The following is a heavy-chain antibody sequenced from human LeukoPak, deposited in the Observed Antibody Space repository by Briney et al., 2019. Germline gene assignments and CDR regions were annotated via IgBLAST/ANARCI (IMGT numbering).Heavy chain of an antibody. D-gene: IGHD2-2*02. V-gene: IGHV4-30-4*01. Sequence: PSQTLSLTCTVSSGSISSGDYYWSWIRQPPGKGLEWIGYIYYSGSTYYNPSLKSRVTISVDTSKNQFSLKLSSVTAADTAVYYCARSVVPAAIRFDPWGQGTLVTVSS. J-gene: IGHJ5*02. CDR2: IYYSGST. CDR1: SGSISSGDYY. CDR3: ARSVVPAAIRFDP.